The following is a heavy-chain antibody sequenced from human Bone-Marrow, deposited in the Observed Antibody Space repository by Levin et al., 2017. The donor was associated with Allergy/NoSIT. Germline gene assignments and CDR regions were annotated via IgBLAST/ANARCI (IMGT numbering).Heavy chain of an antibody. V-gene: IGHV3-74*01. J-gene: IGHJ6*02. CDR1: GFTFSSYW. Sequence: GGSLRLSCAASGFTFSSYWMHWVRQAPGKGLVWVSRINSDGSSTSYADSVKGRFTISRDNAKNTLYLQMNSLRAEDTAVYYCASERGYSYGSIPHYYYYGMDVWGQGTTVTVSS. CDR3: ASERGYSYGSIPHYYYYGMDV. D-gene: IGHD5-18*01. CDR2: INSDGSST.